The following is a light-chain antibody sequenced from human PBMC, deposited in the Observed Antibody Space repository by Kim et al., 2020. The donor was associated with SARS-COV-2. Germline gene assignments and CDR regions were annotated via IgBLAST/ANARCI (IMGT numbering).Light chain of an antibody. V-gene: IGKV3-11*01. CDR3: QQRSKWFT. Sequence: EIVLTQSPATLSLSPGVRATLSCRASQSVSNYLAWYQQKAGQAPRLLIYDAFNRATGIPARFSGSGSGTDFTLTISSLEPEDFAVYYCQQRSKWFTFGQGTRLEIK. CDR2: DAF. CDR1: QSVSNY. J-gene: IGKJ5*01.